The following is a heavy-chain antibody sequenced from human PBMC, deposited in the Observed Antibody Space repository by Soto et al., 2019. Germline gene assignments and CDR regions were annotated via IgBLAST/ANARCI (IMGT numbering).Heavy chain of an antibody. CDR1: GFSLTTKGMG. CDR2: IHWNDDK. Sequence: QITLRESGPTLVTPTQTLTLTCTFSGFSLTTKGMGVGWIRQPPVKALQWLALIHWNDDKRDTPSLQSRLTITKDTSRNQVVWTMMDLDPVDTATYYCSHIKYFGEKYFAYGRQGILVTVSS. V-gene: IGHV2-5*01. D-gene: IGHD3-10*01. CDR3: SHIKYFGEKYFAY. J-gene: IGHJ4*02.